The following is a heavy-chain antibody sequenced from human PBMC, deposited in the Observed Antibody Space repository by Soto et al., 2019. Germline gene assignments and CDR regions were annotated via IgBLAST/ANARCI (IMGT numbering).Heavy chain of an antibody. CDR1: GFTFSSYA. CDR3: AKTLCYYDSSGYQ. J-gene: IGHJ4*02. CDR2: ISGSGGST. V-gene: IGHV3-23*01. Sequence: EVQLLESGGGLVQPGGSLRLSCAASGFTFSSYAMSWVRQAPGKGLEWVSAISGSGGSTYYADSVKGRFTISRDNSKNRLYLQRNSLRAGETGVYYCAKTLCYYDSSGYQWGQGTLVTVSS. D-gene: IGHD3-22*01.